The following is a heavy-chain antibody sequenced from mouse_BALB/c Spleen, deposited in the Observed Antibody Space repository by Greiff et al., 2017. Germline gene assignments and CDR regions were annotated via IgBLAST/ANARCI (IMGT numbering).Heavy chain of an antibody. J-gene: IGHJ2*01. CDR1: GFTFTDYY. V-gene: IGHV7-3*02. Sequence: EVQVVESGGGLVQPGGSLRLSCATSGFTFTDYYMSWVRQPPGKALEWLGFIRNKANGYTTEYSASVKGRFTISRDNSQSILYLQMNTLRAEDSATYYCARGRYFDYWGQGTTLTVSS. CDR3: ARGRYFDY. CDR2: IRNKANGYTT.